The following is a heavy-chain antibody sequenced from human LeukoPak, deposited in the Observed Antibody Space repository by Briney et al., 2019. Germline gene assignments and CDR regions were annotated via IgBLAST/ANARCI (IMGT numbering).Heavy chain of an antibody. V-gene: IGHV4-4*07. J-gene: IGHJ3*02. D-gene: IGHD6-13*01. Sequence: SSETLSLTCTVSGGSISSYYWSWIRQPAGKGLEWIGRIYTSGSTNYNPSLKSRVTMSVDTSKNQFSLKLSSVTAADTAVYYCASERYSSSWSDAFDIWGQGTMVTVSS. CDR1: GGSISSYY. CDR3: ASERYSSSWSDAFDI. CDR2: IYTSGST.